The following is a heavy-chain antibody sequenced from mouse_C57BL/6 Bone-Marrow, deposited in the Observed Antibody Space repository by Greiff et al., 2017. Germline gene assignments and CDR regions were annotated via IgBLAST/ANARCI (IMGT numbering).Heavy chain of an antibody. D-gene: IGHD1-1*01. Sequence: QVQLQQPGAELVKPGASVKLSCKASGYTFTSYWMHWVKQRPGQGLEWIGMIHPNSGSTNYNEKFKSKATLTVDKSSSTAYMQLSSLTSEDSAVYYCARSNYYGRGDYWGQGTTLTVSS. CDR3: ARSNYYGRGDY. CDR1: GYTFTSYW. V-gene: IGHV1-64*01. J-gene: IGHJ2*01. CDR2: IHPNSGST.